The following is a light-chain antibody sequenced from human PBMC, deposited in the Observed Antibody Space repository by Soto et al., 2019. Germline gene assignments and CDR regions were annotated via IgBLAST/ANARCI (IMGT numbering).Light chain of an antibody. Sequence: EILLTQSPVTLSLSPGERATLSCRASQTVSRMYISWFQQRPGQARRLMIYDASRRATGIPDRFSGGGSGTGFTHTISRLEPEDFAVYYCQQFSSYPLTFGGGTKV. CDR1: QTVSRMY. CDR3: QQFSSYPLT. J-gene: IGKJ4*01. CDR2: DAS. V-gene: IGKV3-20*01.